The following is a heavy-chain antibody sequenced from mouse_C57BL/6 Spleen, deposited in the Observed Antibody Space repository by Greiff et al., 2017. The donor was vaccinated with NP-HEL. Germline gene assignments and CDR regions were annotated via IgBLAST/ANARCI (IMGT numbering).Heavy chain of an antibody. CDR3: ARRGNYRNYFAY. V-gene: IGHV1-19*01. CDR2: INPYNGGT. CDR1: GYTFTDYY. D-gene: IGHD2-5*01. Sequence: EVQLQQSGPVLVKPGASVKMSCKASGYTFTDYYMNWVKQSHGKSLEWIGVINPYNGGTSYNQKCKGKATLTVDKSSSTAYMELTSLTSDDCAVYYCARRGNYRNYFAYWGQGTLVTVAA. J-gene: IGHJ3*01.